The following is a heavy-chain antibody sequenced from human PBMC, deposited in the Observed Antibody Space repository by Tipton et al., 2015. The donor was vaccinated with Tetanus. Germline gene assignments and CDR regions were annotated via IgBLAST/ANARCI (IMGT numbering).Heavy chain of an antibody. D-gene: IGHD6-19*01. CDR3: ARPNSSGWGKGYYYYYGMDV. CDR1: GYTFTSYY. J-gene: IGHJ6*02. CDR2: INPSGGST. Sequence: QLVQSGAEVKKPGASVKVSCKASGYTFTSYYMHWVRQAPGQGLEWMGIINPSGGSTSYAQKFQGRVTMTRDTSTSTVYMELSSLRSEDTAVYYCARPNSSGWGKGYYYYYGMDVWGQGTTVTVSS. V-gene: IGHV1-46*01.